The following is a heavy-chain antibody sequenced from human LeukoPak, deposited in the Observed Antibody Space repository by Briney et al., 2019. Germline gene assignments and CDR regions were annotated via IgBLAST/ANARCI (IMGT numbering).Heavy chain of an antibody. CDR2: IRYDGSYT. D-gene: IGHD3-10*01. Sequence: PGGSLRLSCEASGFTFSSYDMHWVRQAPGKGLEWVAFIRYDGSYTYYADSVKGRFTISRDNSKNTVFLQMSSLRAEDTALYYCARKSGSGNFPLDYWGQGTLVTVSS. V-gene: IGHV3-30*02. J-gene: IGHJ4*02. CDR1: GFTFSSYD. CDR3: ARKSGSGNFPLDY.